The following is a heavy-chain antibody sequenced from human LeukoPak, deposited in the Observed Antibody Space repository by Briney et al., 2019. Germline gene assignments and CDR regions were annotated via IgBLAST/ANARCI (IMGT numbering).Heavy chain of an antibody. CDR2: IYYGGST. Sequence: SETLSLTFTVSGGSISSYYWSWIRQPPGKGLEWIGYIYYGGSTNYNPSLRSRVTISVDTSKNQFSLQLNSVTPEDTAVYYCAREQVAGQTGRFAFDIWGQGTMVTVSS. J-gene: IGHJ3*02. CDR3: AREQVAGQTGRFAFDI. V-gene: IGHV4-59*12. D-gene: IGHD6-19*01. CDR1: GGSISSYY.